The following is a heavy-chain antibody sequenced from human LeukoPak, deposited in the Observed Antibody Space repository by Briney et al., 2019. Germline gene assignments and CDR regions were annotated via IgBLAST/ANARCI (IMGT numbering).Heavy chain of an antibody. CDR3: ATVVTRDYFDY. CDR2: SYYSGST. Sequence: SETLSLTCTVSGGSISSYYWSWTRQPPGKGLEWIGYSYYSGSTNYNPSLKSRVTISVDTSKNQFSLKLSSVTAADTAVYYCATVVTRDYFDYWGQGTLVTVSS. D-gene: IGHD4-17*01. J-gene: IGHJ4*02. V-gene: IGHV4-59*01. CDR1: GGSISSYY.